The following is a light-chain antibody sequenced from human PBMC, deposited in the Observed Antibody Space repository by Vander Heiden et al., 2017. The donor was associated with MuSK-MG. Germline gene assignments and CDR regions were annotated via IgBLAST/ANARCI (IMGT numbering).Light chain of an antibody. CDR3: QSYDSSLSGSRV. V-gene: IGLV1-40*01. Sequence: QSVLTQPPSVSGAPGQRVTISCTGSSSNIGAGYNVHWYQQHPGTAPKLLIYGNNNRPSGVPDRFSGSKSGTSASLAITGLQAEDEADYYCQSYDSSLSGSRVFGGGTKLTVL. CDR2: GNN. CDR1: SSNIGAGYN. J-gene: IGLJ2*01.